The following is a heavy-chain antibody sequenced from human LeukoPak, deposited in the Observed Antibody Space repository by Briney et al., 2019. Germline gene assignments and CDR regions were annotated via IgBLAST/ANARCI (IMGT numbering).Heavy chain of an antibody. V-gene: IGHV1-69*10. CDR2: VIPMLGTT. J-gene: IGHJ6*02. Sequence: VASVRVSCKTSGATFINNAFSWVRQAPGEGVEWMGGVIPMLGTTNYTQNFQGRVTIPADRSTVTVYMELNSLKSEDTAVYYCASGLFGVILIGQKQFYAMDVWGQGTTVTVSS. CDR1: GATFINNA. CDR3: ASGLFGVILIGQKQFYAMDV. D-gene: IGHD3-3*01.